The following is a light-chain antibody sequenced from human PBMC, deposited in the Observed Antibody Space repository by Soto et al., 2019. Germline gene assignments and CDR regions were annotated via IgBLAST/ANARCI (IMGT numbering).Light chain of an antibody. Sequence: EIVLTPSPATLSLSPGERATLSCRASQSVSSYLAWYQQKPGQAPRLLIYDASNRATGIPARFSGGGSGTDFTLTISSLEPEDFAVYYCQQRGSWPLTFGGGTKVEIK. V-gene: IGKV3-11*01. CDR1: QSVSSY. J-gene: IGKJ4*01. CDR3: QQRGSWPLT. CDR2: DAS.